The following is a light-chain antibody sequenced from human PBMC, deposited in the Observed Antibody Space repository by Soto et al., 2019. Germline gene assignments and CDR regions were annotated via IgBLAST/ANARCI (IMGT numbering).Light chain of an antibody. V-gene: IGLV1-40*01. J-gene: IGLJ1*01. CDR1: SSNIGAGYD. CDR2: GNI. Sequence: QSALTQPPSVSGAPGQRVSISCTGSSSNIGAGYDVYWYQQFPGTAPKLVIYGNINRPSGVPDRFSGSKSGTSASLDITGLQAEDEAYYYCSSYTTTDPYVFGTGTKLTVL. CDR3: SSYTTTDPYV.